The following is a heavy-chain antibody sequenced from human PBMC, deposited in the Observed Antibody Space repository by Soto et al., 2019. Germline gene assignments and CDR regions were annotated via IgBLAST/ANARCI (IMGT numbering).Heavy chain of an antibody. V-gene: IGHV4-4*02. Sequence: QVQLQESGPGLVKPSGTLSLTCAVSGGSISSSNWWSWVRQPPGKGLEWIGEIYHSGSTNYNPSLNSRATISVDKSKTQLSLKLSSGTAAATAVYYCARPTIAPAAPWYNWFDPWGQGTLVTVSS. J-gene: IGHJ5*02. CDR1: GGSISSSNW. CDR2: IYHSGST. D-gene: IGHD2-2*01. CDR3: ARPTIAPAAPWYNWFDP.